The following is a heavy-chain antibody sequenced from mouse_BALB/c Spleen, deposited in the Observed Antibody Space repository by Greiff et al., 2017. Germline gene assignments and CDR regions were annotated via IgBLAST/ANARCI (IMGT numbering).Heavy chain of an antibody. D-gene: IGHD2-1*01. CDR3: AGGNFFAY. V-gene: IGHV3-2*02. CDR2: ISYSGST. J-gene: IGHJ3*01. CDR1: GYSITSDYA. Sequence: VQLKESGPGLVKPSQSLSLTCTVTGYSITSDYAWNWIRQFPGNKLEWMGYISYSGSTSYNPSLKSRISITRDTSKNQFFLQLNSVTTEDTATYYCAGGNFFAYWGQGTLVTVSA.